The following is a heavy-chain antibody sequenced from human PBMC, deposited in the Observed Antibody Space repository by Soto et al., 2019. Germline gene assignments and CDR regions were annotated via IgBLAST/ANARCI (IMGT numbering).Heavy chain of an antibody. CDR3: ARERPLSGRYDREDDFYV. J-gene: IGHJ3*01. D-gene: IGHD1-26*01. CDR1: GYTFTSYV. V-gene: IGHV1-18*04. CDR2: ISAYNGNT. Sequence: AAVKGSFKASGYTFTSYVISWVRQAPGQGLEWMGWISAYNGNTNYAQKLQGRVTMTTDKSTRKADVELRSLRSEDTAVYYCARERPLSGRYDREDDFYVWGQ.